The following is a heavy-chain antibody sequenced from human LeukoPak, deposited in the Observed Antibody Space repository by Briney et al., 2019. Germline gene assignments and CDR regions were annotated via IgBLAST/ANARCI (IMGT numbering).Heavy chain of an antibody. CDR2: IKQDGSVK. CDR3: VRDSGGYSSVWYDAFDV. J-gene: IGHJ3*01. Sequence: GGSLRLSCAASGFTFSGYWMIWVRQAPGKGLEWVANIKQDGSVKYYVDSVSGRFTTSRDNAKNLLYLQMNSLRDEDTAVYYCVRDSGGYSSVWYDAFDVWGRGTKVTVSS. V-gene: IGHV3-7*01. D-gene: IGHD6-19*01. CDR1: GFTFSGYW.